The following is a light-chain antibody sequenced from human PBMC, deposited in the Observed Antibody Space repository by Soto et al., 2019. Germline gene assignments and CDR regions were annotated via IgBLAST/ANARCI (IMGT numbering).Light chain of an antibody. J-gene: IGKJ1*01. V-gene: IGKV3-15*01. CDR3: HQRQSWPRT. CDR2: GAS. Sequence: DIVMTQSPATLSVSPGERVTLSCRASQSVANNVAWYQQRPGQPPRLLIYGASTRAPGVPARFSASGSGTDFTLTISDVQPEDFALYYCHQRQSWPRTFGQGTKVDIK. CDR1: QSVANN.